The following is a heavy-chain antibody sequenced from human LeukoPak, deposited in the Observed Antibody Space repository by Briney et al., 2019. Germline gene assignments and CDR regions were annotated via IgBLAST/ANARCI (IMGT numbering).Heavy chain of an antibody. V-gene: IGHV4-34*01. CDR1: GESFSGYY. CDR2: INPSGST. D-gene: IGHD3-10*01. J-gene: IGHJ4*02. CDR3: ARARGAPFDY. Sequence: SETLSLTCAVYGESFSGYYWSWIRQPPGKGLEWIGEINPSGSTNYNPSLKSRVTMSVDMSKNQFSLKLNSVTAADAAVYYCARARGAPFDYWGQGTLVTVSS.